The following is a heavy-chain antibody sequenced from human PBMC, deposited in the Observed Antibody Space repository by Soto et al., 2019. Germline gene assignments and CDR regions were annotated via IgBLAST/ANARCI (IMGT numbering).Heavy chain of an antibody. D-gene: IGHD5-12*01. Sequence: QVQLQESGPGLVKPSQTLSLTCTVSGGSISSGGYYWSWIRQHPGKGLEWIGYISYSGGTYYNPSLKSRVTISVDTSKNQFSLKLSSVTAADTAVYYCARDGYNDGDAFDIWGQGTMVTVSS. CDR2: ISYSGGT. J-gene: IGHJ3*02. CDR3: ARDGYNDGDAFDI. V-gene: IGHV4-31*03. CDR1: GGSISSGGYY.